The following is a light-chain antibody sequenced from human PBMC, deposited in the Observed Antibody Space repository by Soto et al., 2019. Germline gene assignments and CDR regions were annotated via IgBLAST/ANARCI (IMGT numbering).Light chain of an antibody. J-gene: IGLJ1*01. Sequence: QSALTQPASVSGSPGQSIIISCTGTGSDIGSYNYVSWYQHHPGKVPKFIIYDVTNRPSGVSDRFSGSKSGNTASLTISGLQAEDEADYYCNSYTSASTYVFGTGTKVTVL. V-gene: IGLV2-14*03. CDR2: DVT. CDR3: NSYTSASTYV. CDR1: GSDIGSYNY.